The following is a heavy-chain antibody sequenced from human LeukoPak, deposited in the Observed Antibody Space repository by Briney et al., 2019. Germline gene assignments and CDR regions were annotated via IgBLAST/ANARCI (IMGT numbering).Heavy chain of an antibody. J-gene: IGHJ4*02. Sequence: GGPLRLSCAASAFTFDDYGMSWVRQAPGKGLEGVSGINWNGGSTGYADSVKGRFTISRDNAKNSLYLQMNSLRAEDTALYYCARERQWLSYYFDYWGQGTLVTVSS. CDR2: INWNGGST. CDR3: ARERQWLSYYFDY. CDR1: AFTFDDYG. D-gene: IGHD6-19*01. V-gene: IGHV3-20*04.